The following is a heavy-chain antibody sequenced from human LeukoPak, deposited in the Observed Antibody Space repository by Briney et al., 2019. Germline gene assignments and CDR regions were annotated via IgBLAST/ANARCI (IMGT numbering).Heavy chain of an antibody. CDR3: ARAVWGIRSSKGVFDY. J-gene: IGHJ4*02. V-gene: IGHV4-39*07. CDR1: GGSISSSSYY. CDR2: VYYTGST. D-gene: IGHD3-16*01. Sequence: PSETLSLTCAVSGGSISSSSYYWGWIRQPPGKGLDWIVNVYYTGSTYYNSSLRSRVTISVDTSKNQFSLKLRSVTAADTAVYYCARAVWGIRSSKGVFDYWGQGTLVTVSS.